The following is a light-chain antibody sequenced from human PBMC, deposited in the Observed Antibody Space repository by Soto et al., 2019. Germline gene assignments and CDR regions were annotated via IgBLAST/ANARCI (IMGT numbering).Light chain of an antibody. J-gene: IGLJ1*01. CDR2: EGH. Sequence: QASLAKPASVSGSPGQSITISCTGTIGFVGSFSLVSWYQQHPGKAPKVMISEGHRRPSGVPDRFSGSTSVNSASLTISGLQADDEADYYCCLYIGATTYVFGTGTKVTVL. V-gene: IGLV2-23*01. CDR1: IGFVGSFSL. CDR3: CLYIGATTYV.